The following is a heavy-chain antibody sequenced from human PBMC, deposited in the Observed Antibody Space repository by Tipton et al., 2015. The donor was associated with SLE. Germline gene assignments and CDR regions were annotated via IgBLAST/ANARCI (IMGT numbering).Heavy chain of an antibody. D-gene: IGHD4/OR15-4a*01. CDR3: ARSRGANGPDY. CDR2: VSAYTGTT. V-gene: IGHV1-18*01. CDR1: GHTSPNYG. J-gene: IGHJ4*02. Sequence: QSGAEVKKAGASVRVSCKASGHTSPNYGISWVRQAPGQGLEWMGWVSAYTGTTNYAQRLQGRVTMTTDTSTSTAYMELRSLTSDDTAVYYCARSRGANGPDYWGQGTLVTVSS.